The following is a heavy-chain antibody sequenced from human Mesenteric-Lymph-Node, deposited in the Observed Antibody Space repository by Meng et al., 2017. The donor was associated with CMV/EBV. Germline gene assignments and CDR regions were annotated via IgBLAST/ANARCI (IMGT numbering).Heavy chain of an antibody. CDR1: GDSVSRGSHY. J-gene: IGHJ4*02. Sequence: CSVSGDSVSRGSHYWRWIRQPPGKGLEWVGYIYYIGTANYSPSLRSRVTISVDTSKNQFSLKLNSVTAADTAVYYCARDSSGWVDYWGQGTLVTVSS. CDR2: IYYIGTA. CDR3: ARDSSGWVDY. V-gene: IGHV4-61*01. D-gene: IGHD6-19*01.